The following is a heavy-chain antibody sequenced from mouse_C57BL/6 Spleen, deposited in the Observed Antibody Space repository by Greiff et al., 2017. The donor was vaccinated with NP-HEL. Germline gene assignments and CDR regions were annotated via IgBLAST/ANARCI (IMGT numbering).Heavy chain of an antibody. J-gene: IGHJ2*01. CDR2: ISYDGSN. CDR3: ARGLRDYFDY. Sequence: DVKLQESGPGLVKPSQSLSLTCSVTGYSITSGYYWNWIRQFPGNKLEWMGYISYDGSNNYNPSLKNRISITRDTSKNQFFLKLNSVTTEDTATYYCARGLRDYFDYWGQGTTLTVSS. D-gene: IGHD2-4*01. V-gene: IGHV3-6*01. CDR1: GYSITSGYY.